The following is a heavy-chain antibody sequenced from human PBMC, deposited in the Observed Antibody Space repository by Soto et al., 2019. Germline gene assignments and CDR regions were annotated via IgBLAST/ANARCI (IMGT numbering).Heavy chain of an antibody. J-gene: IGHJ6*02. CDR2: IYSSGSA. D-gene: IGHD2-15*01. V-gene: IGHV4-4*07. CDR1: GDSIRNFY. Sequence: SETLSLTCTVSGDSIRNFYWSWIRQPAGKGLEWIGRIYSSGSADYNASLKSRVSMSVDRSNNQFFLRLTSVTADDTAVYYCVRDCSGGGCYSDYGMDVWGQGTTVTVSS. CDR3: VRDCSGGGCYSDYGMDV.